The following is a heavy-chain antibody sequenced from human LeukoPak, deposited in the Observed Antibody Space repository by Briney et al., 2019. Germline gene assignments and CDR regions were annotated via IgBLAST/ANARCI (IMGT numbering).Heavy chain of an antibody. CDR2: ISAYNGNT. Sequence: ASAKVSCKASGYTFTSYGISWVRQAPGQGLEWMGWISAYNGNTNYAQKLQGRVTMTTDTSTSTAYMELRSLRSDDTAVYYCARDNLHFDSSGYYDYWGQGTLVTVSS. CDR1: GYTFTSYG. V-gene: IGHV1-18*01. J-gene: IGHJ4*02. D-gene: IGHD3-22*01. CDR3: ARDNLHFDSSGYYDY.